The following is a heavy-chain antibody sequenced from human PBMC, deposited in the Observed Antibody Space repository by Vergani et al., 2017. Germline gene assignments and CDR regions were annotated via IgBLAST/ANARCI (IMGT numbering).Heavy chain of an antibody. CDR2: IYYSGST. CDR3: ARYYDSWSGSSYGMDV. V-gene: IGHV4-30-4*08. CDR1: GGSISSGDYY. Sequence: QVQLQESGPRLVKPSQTLSLTCTVSGGSISSGDYYWSWIRQPPGKGLEWIGYIYYSGSTYYNPSLKSRLTFSVDTSKNQFSLKLSSVTAADTAVYYCARYYDSWSGSSYGMDVWGQGTTVTVSS. J-gene: IGHJ6*02. D-gene: IGHD3-22*01.